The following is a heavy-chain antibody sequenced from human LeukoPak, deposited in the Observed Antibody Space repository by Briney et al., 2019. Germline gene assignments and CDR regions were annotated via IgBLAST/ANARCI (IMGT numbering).Heavy chain of an antibody. V-gene: IGHV4-34*01. D-gene: IGHD2-21*01. CDR1: SGSFSGYF. CDR3: AGGVAFVD. CDR2: INHSGST. Sequence: SETLSLTCAVYSGSFSGYFWSWIRQPPGKGLEWIGEINHSGSTNYSPSLKSRVTISVDTSKNQFSLKLSSVTAADTAVYYCAGGVAFVDWGQGTLVTVSS. J-gene: IGHJ4*02.